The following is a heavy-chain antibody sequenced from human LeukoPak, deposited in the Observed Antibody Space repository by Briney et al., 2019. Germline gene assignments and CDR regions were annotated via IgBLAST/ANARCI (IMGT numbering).Heavy chain of an antibody. Sequence: PGGSLRLSCEVSGFTFGSYAMTWVRRAPGKGLEWVSAISGSGGNTHYADSVKGRFTISRDNSKNTLYLQMNSLRVEDTAVYYCAKNRLFITLVNMDVWGKGTTVTVSS. CDR1: GFTFGSYA. V-gene: IGHV3-23*01. D-gene: IGHD3-10*01. CDR3: AKNRLFITLVNMDV. CDR2: ISGSGGNT. J-gene: IGHJ6*03.